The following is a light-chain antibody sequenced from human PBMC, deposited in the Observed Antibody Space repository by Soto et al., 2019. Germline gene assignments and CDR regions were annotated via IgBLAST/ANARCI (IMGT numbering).Light chain of an antibody. Sequence: DIQMTQSPSSVSASVGDRVTITCRASQDLSGYLAWYQQKPGKAPKLLIYAVSSLQTGVPSRFSGSGSGTDFSFTISGLQPEDIATYYCQYSRHLPLFGPGTKVDMK. V-gene: IGKV1-12*01. J-gene: IGKJ3*01. CDR3: QYSRHLPL. CDR2: AVS. CDR1: QDLSGY.